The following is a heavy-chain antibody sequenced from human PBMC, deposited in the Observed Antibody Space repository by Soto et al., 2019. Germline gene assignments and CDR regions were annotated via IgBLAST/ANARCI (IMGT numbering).Heavy chain of an antibody. J-gene: IGHJ4*02. CDR1: GGSISSGDYY. Sequence: PSQPLCLTCTVSGGSISSGDYYWSWIRQPPGKGLEWIGYIYYSGSTYYNPSLKSRVTISVDTSKNQFSLKLSSVTAADTAVYYCARVNPEILFDYWGQGTLVTVSS. CDR3: ARVNPEILFDY. V-gene: IGHV4-30-4*01. CDR2: IYYSGST.